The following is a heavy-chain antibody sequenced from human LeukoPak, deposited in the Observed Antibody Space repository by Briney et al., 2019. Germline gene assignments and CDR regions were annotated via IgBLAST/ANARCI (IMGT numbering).Heavy chain of an antibody. CDR2: INHSGST. CDR1: GGSFSGYY. CDR3: ARGSITMVRGVIGY. V-gene: IGHV4-34*01. Sequence: PSETLSLTCAVYGGSFSGYYWSWIRQPPGKGLEWIGEINHSGSTNYNPSLKSRVTISVDTSKNQFSLKLSSVTAADTAVYYCARGSITMVRGVIGYWDQGTLVTVSS. J-gene: IGHJ4*02. D-gene: IGHD3-10*01.